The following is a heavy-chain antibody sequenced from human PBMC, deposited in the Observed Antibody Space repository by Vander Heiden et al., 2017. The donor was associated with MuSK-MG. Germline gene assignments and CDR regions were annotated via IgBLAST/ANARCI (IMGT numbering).Heavy chain of an antibody. D-gene: IGHD6-6*01. CDR2: IYPGDSDT. CDR1: GYSFTSYW. Sequence: EVQLVQSGAEVKQPGESLKISCKGSGYSFTSYWIGWVRQMPGKGLEWMGIIYPGDSDTRYSPSFQGQVTISADKSISTAYLQWSSLKASDTAMYYCARTPSQLDYYYYMDVWGKGTTVTVSS. CDR3: ARTPSQLDYYYYMDV. V-gene: IGHV5-51*01. J-gene: IGHJ6*03.